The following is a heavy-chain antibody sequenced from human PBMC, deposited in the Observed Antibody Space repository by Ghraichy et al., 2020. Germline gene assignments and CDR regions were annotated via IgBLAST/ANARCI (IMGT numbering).Heavy chain of an antibody. Sequence: ASVKVSCKASGYTFTSYYMHWVRQAPGQGLEWMGIINPSGGSTGYAQKFQGRVTMTRDTSTSTVYMELSSLRSEDTAVYYCANSQSWAPYYFDYWGQGTLVTVSS. J-gene: IGHJ4*02. D-gene: IGHD3-16*01. V-gene: IGHV1-46*01. CDR1: GYTFTSYY. CDR2: INPSGGST. CDR3: ANSQSWAPYYFDY.